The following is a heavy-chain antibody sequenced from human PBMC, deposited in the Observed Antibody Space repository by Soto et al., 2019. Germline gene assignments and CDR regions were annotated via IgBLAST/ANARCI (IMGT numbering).Heavy chain of an antibody. CDR1: GFTFSGHA. CDR2: ISYDGSRE. D-gene: IGHD1-1*01. Sequence: QVQLVESGGGVVQPGRSLRLSCAASGFTFSGHAMHWVRQAPGKGLEWVAVISYDGSREYYADSLKGRLTISRDNSKNTLYLEMNSLRAEDTAVYYCARDVPVGGTTGQPDYWGQGTLVTVSS. J-gene: IGHJ4*02. CDR3: ARDVPVGGTTGQPDY. V-gene: IGHV3-30-3*01.